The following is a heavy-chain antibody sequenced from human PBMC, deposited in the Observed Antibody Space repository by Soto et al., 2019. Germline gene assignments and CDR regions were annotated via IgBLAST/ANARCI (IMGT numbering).Heavy chain of an antibody. V-gene: IGHV1-69*04. Sequence: GASVKVSCKASGGTFSSYTISWVRQAPGQGLEWMGRIIPILGIANYAQKFQGRVTITADKSTSTAYMQLSSLRSEDTAVYYCARDEGYYGSGSYWAYWGQGTLVTVSS. CDR1: GGTFSSYT. CDR2: IIPILGIA. J-gene: IGHJ4*02. D-gene: IGHD3-10*01. CDR3: ARDEGYYGSGSYWAY.